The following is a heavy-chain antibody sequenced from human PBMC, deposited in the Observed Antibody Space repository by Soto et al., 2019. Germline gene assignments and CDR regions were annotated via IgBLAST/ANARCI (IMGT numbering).Heavy chain of an antibody. J-gene: IGHJ6*02. D-gene: IGHD2-2*01. CDR3: AREGYCISTSCPTYYYYGMDV. Sequence: ASVKVSCKASGYTFTSYGISWVRQAPGQGLEWMGWISAYNGNTNYAQKLQGRVTMTTDTSTSTAYMELRSLRSDDTAVYYCAREGYCISTSCPTYYYYGMDVWGQGTTVTSP. CDR2: ISAYNGNT. V-gene: IGHV1-18*01. CDR1: GYTFTSYG.